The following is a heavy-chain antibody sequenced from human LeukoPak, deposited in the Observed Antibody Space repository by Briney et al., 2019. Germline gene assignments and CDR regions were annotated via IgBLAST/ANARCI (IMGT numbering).Heavy chain of an antibody. Sequence: GGSLRLSCAASGFTFSSYAMSWVRQAPGKGLEWVSAISGSGGSTYYADSVKGRFTISRDNSKNTLYLRMNSLRAEDTAVYYCAKGPTAHDAFDIWGQGTMVTVSS. CDR3: AKGPTAHDAFDI. CDR1: GFTFSSYA. V-gene: IGHV3-23*01. J-gene: IGHJ3*02. D-gene: IGHD4-17*01. CDR2: ISGSGGST.